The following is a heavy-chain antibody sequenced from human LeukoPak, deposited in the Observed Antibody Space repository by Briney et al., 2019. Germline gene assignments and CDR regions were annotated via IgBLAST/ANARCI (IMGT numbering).Heavy chain of an antibody. J-gene: IGHJ4*02. V-gene: IGHV3-15*01. Sequence: PGGSLRLSCAASGFTFSNAWMSWVRQAPGKGLEWVGRIKSKTDGGTTDYAAPVKGRFTISRDDSKNTLYLRMNSLKTEDTAVYYCTTDYLYYYDSSGYYYEPYFDYWGQGTLVTVPS. CDR1: GFTFSNAW. CDR2: IKSKTDGGTT. CDR3: TTDYLYYYDSSGYYYEPYFDY. D-gene: IGHD3-22*01.